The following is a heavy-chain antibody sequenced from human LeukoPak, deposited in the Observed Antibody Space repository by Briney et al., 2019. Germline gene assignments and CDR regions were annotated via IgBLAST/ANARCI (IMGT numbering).Heavy chain of an antibody. Sequence: GGPLRLSCAASGFTFSSYSMNWVRQAPGKGLEWVSSISSSSSYIYYADSVKGRFTISRDNSKNTLYLQMNSLRAEDTAVYYCAKDWYGDYAGPFDPWGQGTLVTVSS. D-gene: IGHD4-17*01. CDR3: AKDWYGDYAGPFDP. V-gene: IGHV3-21*04. CDR2: ISSSSSYI. CDR1: GFTFSSYS. J-gene: IGHJ5*02.